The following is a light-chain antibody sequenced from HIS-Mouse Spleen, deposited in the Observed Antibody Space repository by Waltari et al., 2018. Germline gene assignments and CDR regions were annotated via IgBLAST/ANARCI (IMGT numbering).Light chain of an antibody. V-gene: IGLV2-23*01. CDR2: EGS. CDR3: CSYAGSSTFVV. CDR1: SSDVGSYNL. J-gene: IGLJ2*01. Sequence: PGQSITISCPGTSSDVGSYNLFSWYQQHPGKAPKLMIYEGSKRPSGVSNRFSGSKSGNTASLTISGLQAEDEADYYCCSYAGSSTFVVFGGGTKLTVL.